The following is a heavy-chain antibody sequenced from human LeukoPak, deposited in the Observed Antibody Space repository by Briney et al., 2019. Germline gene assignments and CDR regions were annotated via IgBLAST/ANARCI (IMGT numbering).Heavy chain of an antibody. CDR2: IYPGDSDT. V-gene: IGHV5-51*01. D-gene: IGHD6-13*01. J-gene: IGHJ4*02. CDR1: GYSFTSYW. Sequence: KSGESLKISCKGSGYSFTSYWIGWLRQLPGKGLEWMGIIYPGDSDTRYSPSFQGQVPISADKSISTAYLQWSSLKASDTAMYYCARLAAARSLDYWGQGTLVTVSS. CDR3: ARLAAARSLDY.